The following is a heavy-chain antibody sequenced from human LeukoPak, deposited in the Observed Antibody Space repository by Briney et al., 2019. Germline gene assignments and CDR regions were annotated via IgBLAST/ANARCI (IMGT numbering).Heavy chain of an antibody. D-gene: IGHD6-13*01. V-gene: IGHV4-38-2*02. CDR1: SYSISSGYY. CDR2: TNPNGHT. Sequence: SETLSLTCTVSSYSISSGYYWTWLRQPPGEGLEWIGSTNPNGHTYYSPSLKSRVSISVDTSKNQFSLRLTSVTAADTAVYYCAREAAGGHNWFDPWGQGTLVTVSS. J-gene: IGHJ5*02. CDR3: AREAAGGHNWFDP.